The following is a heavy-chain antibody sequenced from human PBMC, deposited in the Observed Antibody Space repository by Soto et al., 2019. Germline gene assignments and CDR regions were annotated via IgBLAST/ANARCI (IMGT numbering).Heavy chain of an antibody. V-gene: IGHV3-48*02. CDR2: ISSSSSTI. CDR1: GFTFSSYS. CDR3: ARESVVVVPAAYNWFDP. J-gene: IGHJ5*02. D-gene: IGHD2-2*01. Sequence: LRLSFAASGFTFSSYSMNWVRQAPGKGLEWVSYISSSSSTIYYADSVKGRFTISRDNAKNSLYLQMNSLRDEDTAVYYCARESVVVVPAAYNWFDPWGQGTLVTVSS.